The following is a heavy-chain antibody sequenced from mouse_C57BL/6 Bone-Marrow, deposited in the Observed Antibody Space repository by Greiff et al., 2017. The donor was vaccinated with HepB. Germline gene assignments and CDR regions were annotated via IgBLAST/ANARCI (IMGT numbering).Heavy chain of an antibody. D-gene: IGHD2-14*01. CDR1: GFTFSSYA. V-gene: IGHV5-4*01. J-gene: IGHJ2*01. CDR3: ARDRYDRYFDY. CDR2: ISDGGSYT. Sequence: EVQLVESGGGLVKPGGSLKLSCAASGFTFSSYAMSWVRQTPEKRLEWVATISDGGSYTYYPDNVKGRFTISRDNAKNNLYLQMSHLKSEDTAMYYCARDRYDRYFDYWGQGTTLTVSS.